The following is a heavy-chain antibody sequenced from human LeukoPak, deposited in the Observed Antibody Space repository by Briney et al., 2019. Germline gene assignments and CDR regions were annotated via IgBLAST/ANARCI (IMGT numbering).Heavy chain of an antibody. D-gene: IGHD2-15*01. J-gene: IGHJ6*03. CDR1: GFTFSSYS. CDR3: AREAELGYCSGGSCSHFMDV. Sequence: GGSLRLSCAASGFTFSSYSMNWVRQAPGKGLEWVSYISSSSSTIYYADSVKGRFTISRDNAKNSLYLQMNSLRAEDTAVYYCAREAELGYCSGGSCSHFMDVWGKGTTVTVSS. V-gene: IGHV3-48*04. CDR2: ISSSSSTI.